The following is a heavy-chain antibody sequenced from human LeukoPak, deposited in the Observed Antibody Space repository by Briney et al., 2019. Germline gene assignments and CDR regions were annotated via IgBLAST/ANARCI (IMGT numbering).Heavy chain of an antibody. V-gene: IGHV3-74*01. CDR2: INGDGSST. CDR1: GFTLSSYW. CDR3: ARGSTSGWPDYFDY. Sequence: QPGGSLRLSCAASGFTLSSYWMHWVRQAPGKGLVWVSRINGDGSSTPYASSVKGRFTISRDNAKNTLYLQMHSLRADDTAVYYCARGSTSGWPDYFDYWGQGSVVTVSS. D-gene: IGHD6-19*01. J-gene: IGHJ4*02.